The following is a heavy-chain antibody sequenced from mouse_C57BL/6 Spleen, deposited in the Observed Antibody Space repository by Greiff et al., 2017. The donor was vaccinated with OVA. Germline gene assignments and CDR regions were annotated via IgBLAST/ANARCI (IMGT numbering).Heavy chain of an antibody. CDR3: ASRYYGNYGAMDY. V-gene: IGHV1-39*01. D-gene: IGHD2-1*01. CDR1: GYSFTDYN. J-gene: IGHJ4*01. CDR2: INPNYGTT. Sequence: EVKLVESGPELVKPGASVKISCKASGYSFTDYNMNWVKQSNGKSLEWIGVINPNYGTTSYNQKFKGKATLTVDQSSSTAYMQLNSLTSEDSAVYYWASRYYGNYGAMDYWGQGTSVTVSS.